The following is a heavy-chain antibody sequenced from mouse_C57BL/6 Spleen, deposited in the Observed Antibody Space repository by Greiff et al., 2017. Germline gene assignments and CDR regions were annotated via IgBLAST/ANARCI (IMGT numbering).Heavy chain of an antibody. V-gene: IGHV1-39*01. CDR2: INPNYGTT. J-gene: IGHJ1*03. CDR1: GYSFTDYN. D-gene: IGHD4-1*01. Sequence: VQLQQSGPELVKPGASVKISCKASGYSFTDYNMNWVKQSNGKSLEWIGVINPNYGTTSYNQKFKGKATLTVDPSSSTAYMQLNSLTSEDSAGYYCAREGTGPYWYFDVGGTGTTVTVSS. CDR3: AREGTGPYWYFDV.